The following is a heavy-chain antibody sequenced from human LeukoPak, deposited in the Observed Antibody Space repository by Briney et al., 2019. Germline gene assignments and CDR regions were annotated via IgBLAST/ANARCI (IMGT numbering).Heavy chain of an antibody. V-gene: IGHV4-59*01. D-gene: IGHD6-13*01. CDR1: GGSISSYY. CDR2: IYYSGST. Sequence: PSETLSLTCTVSGGSISSYYWSWIRQPPGKGLEWIGYIYYSGSTNYNPSLKSRVTISVDTSKNQFSLKLSSVTAADTAVYYCARGLGTTAAAGFDYWGQGTLVTVSS. J-gene: IGHJ4*02. CDR3: ARGLGTTAAAGFDY.